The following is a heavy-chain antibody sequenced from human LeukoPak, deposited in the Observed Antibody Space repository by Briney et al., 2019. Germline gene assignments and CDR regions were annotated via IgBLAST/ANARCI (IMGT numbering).Heavy chain of an antibody. J-gene: IGHJ4*02. CDR1: GYTFTSYY. Sequence: ASVKVSCKASGYTFTSYYMHWVRQAPGQGLEWMGIINPSGGSTSYAQKFQGRVTMTRDTSTSTVYMELRSLRSEDTAVYYCARDGVVVPAAMYYFDYWGQGTLVTVSS. D-gene: IGHD2-2*01. CDR2: INPSGGST. V-gene: IGHV1-46*01. CDR3: ARDGVVVPAAMYYFDY.